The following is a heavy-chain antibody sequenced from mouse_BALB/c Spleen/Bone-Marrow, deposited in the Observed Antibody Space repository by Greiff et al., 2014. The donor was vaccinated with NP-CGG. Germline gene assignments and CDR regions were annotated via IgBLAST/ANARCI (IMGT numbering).Heavy chain of an antibody. CDR1: GYTFTSYY. V-gene: IGHV1S81*02. Sequence: VQLVESGAELVKPGASAKLSCKASGYTFTSYYMYWVKQRPGQGLEWFGEINPSNGGTNFNEKFKNKATLTVDKSSSTAYMQLSSLTSEDSAVYYCSRGRRDALDYWGQGTSVTVSS. CDR3: SRGRRDALDY. J-gene: IGHJ4*01. CDR2: INPSNGGT.